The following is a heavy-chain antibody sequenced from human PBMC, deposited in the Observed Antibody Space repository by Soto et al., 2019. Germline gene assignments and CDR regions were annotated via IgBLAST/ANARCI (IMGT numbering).Heavy chain of an antibody. Sequence: GGSLRLSCAASGFTFSSYGMHWVRQAPGKGLEWVAVISYDGSNKYYADSVKGRFTISRDNSKNTLYLQMNSLRAEDTAVYYCAKVGGYSGYDSPYWGQGTLVTVSS. CDR2: ISYDGSNK. CDR1: GFTFSSYG. CDR3: AKVGGYSGYDSPY. V-gene: IGHV3-30*18. J-gene: IGHJ4*02. D-gene: IGHD5-12*01.